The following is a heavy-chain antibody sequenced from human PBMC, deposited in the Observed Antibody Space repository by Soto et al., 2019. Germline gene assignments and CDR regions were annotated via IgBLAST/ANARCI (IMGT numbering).Heavy chain of an antibody. Sequence: ASVKVSCKASGYTFTGYYMHWVRQAPGQGLEWMGWINPNSGGTNYAQKFQGWVTMTRDTSISTAYMELSRLRSDDTAVYYCASSIFGASPYYYYGMDVWGQGTTVTVSS. V-gene: IGHV1-2*04. CDR2: INPNSGGT. D-gene: IGHD3-3*01. CDR3: ASSIFGASPYYYYGMDV. J-gene: IGHJ6*02. CDR1: GYTFTGYY.